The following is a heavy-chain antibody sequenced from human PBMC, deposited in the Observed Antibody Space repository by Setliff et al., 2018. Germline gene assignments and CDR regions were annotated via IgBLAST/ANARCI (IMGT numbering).Heavy chain of an antibody. J-gene: IGHJ4*02. CDR2: ISATTTYI. Sequence: PGESLKISCAASGIVFNNYNLNWLRQAPGRGLEWVSSISATTTYIYYADSVKGRFTISRDNAKNSVYLQMNSLKADDTAVYYCAGSRAWIPFLDSRAQGTLVTVSS. CDR1: GIVFNNYN. V-gene: IGHV3-21*01. CDR3: AGSRAWIPFLDS. D-gene: IGHD5-18*01.